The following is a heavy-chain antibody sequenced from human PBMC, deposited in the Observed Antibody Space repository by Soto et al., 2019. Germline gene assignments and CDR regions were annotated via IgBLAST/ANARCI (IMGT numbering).Heavy chain of an antibody. V-gene: IGHV3-30*18. CDR3: AKVHRNHYGMDV. D-gene: IGHD1-1*01. J-gene: IGHJ6*02. Sequence: PGGSLRLSCAASGFTFSSYGMHWVRQAPGKGLEWVAVISYDGSNKYYADSVKGRFTISRDNSKNTLYLQMNSLRAEDTAVYYCAKVHRNHYGMDVWGQGTTVTVSS. CDR2: ISYDGSNK. CDR1: GFTFSSYG.